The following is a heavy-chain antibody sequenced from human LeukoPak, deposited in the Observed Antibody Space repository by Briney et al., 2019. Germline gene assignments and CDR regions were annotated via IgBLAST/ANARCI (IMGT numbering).Heavy chain of an antibody. CDR3: ARGLGYDSSGYYYDGFDY. V-gene: IGHV1-2*02. J-gene: IGHJ4*02. CDR2: INPNSGGT. D-gene: IGHD3-22*01. Sequence: EASVKVSCKASGYTFTGYYMHWVRQAPGQGLEWMGWINPNSGGTNYAQKFQGRVTMTRDTSISTAYMELSRLRSDDTAVYYCARGLGYDSSGYYYDGFDYWGQGTLVTVSS. CDR1: GYTFTGYY.